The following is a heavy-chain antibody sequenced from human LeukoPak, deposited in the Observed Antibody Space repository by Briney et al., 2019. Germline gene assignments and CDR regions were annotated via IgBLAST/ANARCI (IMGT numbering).Heavy chain of an antibody. J-gene: IGHJ4*02. Sequence: GGSLRLSCAASGFTFRTYSMNWVRQAPGKGLEWVSAIRGGGTSEFYADSVKGRFRTSRDNSKDTLFLQMNSLTAEDTAVYYCVRDLILVWTPGDDFDHWGQGTLVTVSS. CDR3: VRDLILVWTPGDDFDH. D-gene: IGHD3-16*01. CDR2: IRGGGTSE. V-gene: IGHV3-23*01. CDR1: GFTFRTYS.